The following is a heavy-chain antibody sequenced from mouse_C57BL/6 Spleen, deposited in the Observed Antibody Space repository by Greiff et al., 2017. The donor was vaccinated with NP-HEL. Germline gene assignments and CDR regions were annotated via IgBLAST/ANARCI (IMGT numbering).Heavy chain of an antibody. CDR3: AREGAFYSNYLDY. V-gene: IGHV5-4*01. J-gene: IGHJ2*01. CDR1: GFTFSSYA. D-gene: IGHD2-5*01. Sequence: DVQLVESGGGLVKPGGSLKLSCAASGFTFSSYAMSWVRQTPEKRLEWVATISDGGSYTYYPDNVKGRFTISRDNAKNNLYLQMSHLKSEDTAMYYCAREGAFYSNYLDYWGQGTTLTVSS. CDR2: ISDGGSYT.